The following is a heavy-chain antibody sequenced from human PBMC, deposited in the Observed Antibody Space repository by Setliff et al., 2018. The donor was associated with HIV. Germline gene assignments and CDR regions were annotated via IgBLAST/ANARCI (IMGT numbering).Heavy chain of an antibody. CDR1: GGSISNYY. V-gene: IGHV4-4*07. CDR3: ARVQMAYAAFDV. Sequence: SETLSLTCTVSGGSISNYYWSWIRQPAGKGLEWIGRIQTSGRTNNNPSLKSRVTMSVGTSKHQFSLKLSSVTAADTAVYYCARVQMAYAAFDVWGQGTMVTVSS. J-gene: IGHJ3*01. CDR2: IQTSGRT. D-gene: IGHD4-17*01.